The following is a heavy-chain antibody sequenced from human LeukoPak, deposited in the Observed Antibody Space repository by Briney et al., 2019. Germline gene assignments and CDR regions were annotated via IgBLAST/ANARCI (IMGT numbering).Heavy chain of an antibody. CDR3: ARRPINWNYFDY. Sequence: GGSLRLSCAASGFTFSSYGVHWVRQAPGKGLEWVADIWYDGSNKYYADSVKGRFTISRDNSKNTLYLQMNSLRAEDTAVYYCARRPINWNYFDYWGQGTLVTVSS. V-gene: IGHV3-33*01. CDR2: IWYDGSNK. CDR1: GFTFSSYG. J-gene: IGHJ4*02. D-gene: IGHD1-1*01.